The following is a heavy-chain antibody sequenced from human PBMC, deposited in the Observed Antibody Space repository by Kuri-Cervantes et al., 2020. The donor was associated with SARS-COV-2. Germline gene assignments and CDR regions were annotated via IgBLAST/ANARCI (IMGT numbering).Heavy chain of an antibody. D-gene: IGHD6-13*01. CDR1: GFTFSSYS. CDR2: IHSGGST. V-gene: IGHV3-53*01. Sequence: GGSLRLSCAASGFTFSSYSMNWVRQAPGKGLEWVSVIHSGGSTYYADSVKGRFTISRDNSKNTLYLQMNSLRAEDTAVYYCARGYSSSFIDYWGQGTLVTVSS. CDR3: ARGYSSSFIDY. J-gene: IGHJ4*02.